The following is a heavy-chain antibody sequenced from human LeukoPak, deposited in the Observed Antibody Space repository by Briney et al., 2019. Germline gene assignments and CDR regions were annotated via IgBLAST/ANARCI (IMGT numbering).Heavy chain of an antibody. CDR1: GGSFSGYY. J-gene: IGHJ2*01. D-gene: IGHD6-13*01. CDR3: ARDIATAGDYWYFDL. CDR2: INHSGST. Sequence: PSETLSLTCAVYGGSFSGYYWSWIRQPPGKGLEWIGEINHSGSTNYNPSLKSRVTISVDTSKNQFSLRLSSVTAADTAVYYCARDIATAGDYWYFDLWGRGTLVTVSS. V-gene: IGHV4-34*01.